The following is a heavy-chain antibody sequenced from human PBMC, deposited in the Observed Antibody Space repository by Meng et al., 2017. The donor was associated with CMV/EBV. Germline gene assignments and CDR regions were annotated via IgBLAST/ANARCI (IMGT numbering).Heavy chain of an antibody. V-gene: IGHV5-51*01. CDR3: ARGAMVELLPPHPYFDY. CDR2: IYPGDSDT. D-gene: IGHD1-26*01. CDR1: GYSFTSYW. J-gene: IGHJ4*02. Sequence: KVSCKGSGYSFTSYWIGWVRQMPGKGLEWMGFIYPGDSDTRYSPSFQGQVTISADKSISTAYLQWSSLKASDTAMYYCARGAMVELLPPHPYFDYWGQGTLVTVSS.